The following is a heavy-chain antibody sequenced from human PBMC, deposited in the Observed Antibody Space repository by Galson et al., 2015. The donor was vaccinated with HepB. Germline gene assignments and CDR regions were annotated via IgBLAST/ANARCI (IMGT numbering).Heavy chain of an antibody. Sequence: SLRLSCAASGFTFSSYWMSWVRQAPGKGLEWVANIKQDGSEKYYVDSVKGRFTISRDNAKNSLYLQMNSLRAEDTAVYYCARGAISDRRYCSSTSCYRDYYYYYMDVWGKGTTVTVSS. CDR1: GFTFSSYW. J-gene: IGHJ6*03. V-gene: IGHV3-7*03. CDR2: IKQDGSEK. D-gene: IGHD2-2*01. CDR3: ARGAISDRRYCSSTSCYRDYYYYYMDV.